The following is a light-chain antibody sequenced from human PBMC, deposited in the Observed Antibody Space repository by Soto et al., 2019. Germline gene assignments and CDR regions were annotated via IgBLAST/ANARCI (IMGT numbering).Light chain of an antibody. J-gene: IGKJ5*01. CDR3: QQHNQWPIT. Sequence: ILLTQSPGTLSLSPGERATLSCRASQSVSNNYLAWYQQKPGQAPRLLIYGASTRATGSPDRFSASGSATDFTLTISSLKSEDSEVYYCQQHNQWPITFGQGTRLEIK. CDR2: GAS. V-gene: IGKV3D-20*02. CDR1: QSVSNNY.